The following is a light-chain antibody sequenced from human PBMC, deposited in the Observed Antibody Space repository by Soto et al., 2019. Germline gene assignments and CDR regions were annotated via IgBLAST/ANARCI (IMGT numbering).Light chain of an antibody. CDR1: QSVGNS. CDR2: DAS. V-gene: IGKV1-5*03. Sequence: DIQVTQSPSTLSASVGDRITISCRTSQSVGNSLAWYQQQPGRAPKLLIYDASKLETGVSSRFSGXGSGTEFXXXXXXXLPXDFVAYYCQQYNYNSRTFGGGTKVDI. CDR3: QQYNYNSRT. J-gene: IGKJ4*01.